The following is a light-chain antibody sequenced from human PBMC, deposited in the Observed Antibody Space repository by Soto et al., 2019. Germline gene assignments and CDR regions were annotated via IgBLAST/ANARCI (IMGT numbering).Light chain of an antibody. Sequence: EIVLTQSPGTLSLSPGERATLSGRASQSVSSSYLAWYQQKPGQAPRLLIYGASSRATGIPDRFSGSGSGTDFTLTISRLEPEDFAVYYCQQYGSSPTYTFGHGTKLEIK. CDR1: QSVSSSY. J-gene: IGKJ2*01. CDR3: QQYGSSPTYT. CDR2: GAS. V-gene: IGKV3-20*01.